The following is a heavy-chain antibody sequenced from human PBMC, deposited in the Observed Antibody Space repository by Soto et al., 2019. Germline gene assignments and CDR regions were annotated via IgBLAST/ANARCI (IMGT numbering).Heavy chain of an antibody. Sequence: PSETLSLTCTVSGDSISSYYWSWIRQPPGKGLEWIGYIYYSGSTNYNPSLKSRVTISVDTSKNQLSLKLSSVTAADTAVYYCARRYGYYFDYWGQGTLVTVSS. V-gene: IGHV4-59*08. CDR1: GDSISSYY. CDR2: IYYSGST. J-gene: IGHJ4*02. D-gene: IGHD4-17*01. CDR3: ARRYGYYFDY.